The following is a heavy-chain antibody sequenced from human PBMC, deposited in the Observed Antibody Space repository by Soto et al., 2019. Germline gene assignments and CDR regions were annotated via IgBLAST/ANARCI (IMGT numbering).Heavy chain of an antibody. V-gene: IGHV1-2*04. J-gene: IGHJ4*02. D-gene: IGHD3-16*02. Sequence: GPSVKVSCKASGYTFTGYYMHWVRQAPGQGLEWMGWINPNSGGTNHAQKFQGWVTMTRDTSASTAYLELSSLRSEDTAVYYCARAPTYYDYVWGSYRPTYYFDYWGQGTLVTVSS. CDR2: INPNSGGT. CDR1: GYTFTGYY. CDR3: ARAPTYYDYVWGSYRPTYYFDY.